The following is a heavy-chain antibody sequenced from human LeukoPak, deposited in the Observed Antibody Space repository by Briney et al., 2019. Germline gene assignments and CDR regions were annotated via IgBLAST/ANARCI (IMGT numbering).Heavy chain of an antibody. J-gene: IGHJ4*02. CDR2: INSNSGGT. Sequence: GASEKVSCKASGYTFTGYYMHWVRQAPGQGLEWMGWINSNSGGTNYAQKFQGRVTMTRDTSISTAYMELSRLRSDDTAVYYCARAEPIDRGYSGYAIIDYWGQGTLVTVSS. CDR1: GYTFTGYY. CDR3: ARAEPIDRGYSGYAIIDY. V-gene: IGHV1-2*02. D-gene: IGHD5-12*01.